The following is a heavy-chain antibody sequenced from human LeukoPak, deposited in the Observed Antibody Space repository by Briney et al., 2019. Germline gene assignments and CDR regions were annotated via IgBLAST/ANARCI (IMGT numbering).Heavy chain of an antibody. D-gene: IGHD2-15*01. J-gene: IGHJ4*02. CDR2: IKQDGSEK. CDR3: ARYFSGGSCWDY. Sequence: GGSLRLSCTASGFTFSSYWMSWVRQAPGKGLGWVANIKQDGSEKYYVDSVKGRFTISRDNAKNSLYLQMNSLRVEDTAVYYCARYFSGGSCWDYWGQGTLVTVSS. CDR1: GFTFSSYW. V-gene: IGHV3-7*01.